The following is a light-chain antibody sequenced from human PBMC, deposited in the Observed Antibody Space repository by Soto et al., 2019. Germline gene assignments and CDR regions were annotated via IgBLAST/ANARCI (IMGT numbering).Light chain of an antibody. CDR3: QQLKSYPHT. V-gene: IGKV1-9*01. CDR2: PAS. J-gene: IGKJ4*01. CDR1: QGISSY. Sequence: IQSTQSPSSLSASVGDRVTITCRASQGISSYLAWYQQKPGKAPKLLIYPASTLQHGGPSRFSGSGSGTDFTLTISSMQPEDFATYYCQQLKSYPHTFGGGTKVDIK.